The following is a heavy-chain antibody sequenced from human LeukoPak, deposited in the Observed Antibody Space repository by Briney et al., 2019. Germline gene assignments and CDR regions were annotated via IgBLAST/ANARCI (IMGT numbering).Heavy chain of an antibody. CDR1: GYTLTSYY. J-gene: IGHJ6*02. D-gene: IGHD6-19*01. Sequence: ASVKVSCMASGYTLTSYYMHWVRQAPGQGLEWMGIINPSGGSTSYAQKLQGRVTMTTDTSTSTAYMELRSLRSDDTAVYYCARGREAVAGSIKYYYGMDVWGQGTTVTVSS. CDR3: ARGREAVAGSIKYYYGMDV. V-gene: IGHV1-46*01. CDR2: INPSGGST.